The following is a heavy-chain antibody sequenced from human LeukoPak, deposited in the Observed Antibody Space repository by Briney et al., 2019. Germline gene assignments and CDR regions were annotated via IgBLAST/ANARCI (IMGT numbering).Heavy chain of an antibody. J-gene: IGHJ4*02. D-gene: IGHD2-8*01. CDR2: IKADGGEK. CDR3: GILTLSPG. Sequence: GGSLRLSCAASGFTFSTYWMNWFRQTPGKGLEWVAKIKADGGEKDHVASVKGRFTISRDNAKNTLYLQMNRLRVEDTAVYYCGILTLSPGWGQGTLVTVSS. CDR1: GFTFSTYW. V-gene: IGHV3-7*01.